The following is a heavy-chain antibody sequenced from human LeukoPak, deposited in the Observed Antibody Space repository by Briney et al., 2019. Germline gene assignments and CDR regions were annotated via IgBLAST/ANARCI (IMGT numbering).Heavy chain of an antibody. CDR1: GGSITSHH. Sequence: SETLSLTCTVSGGSITSHHWSWIRQPPGKGLEWIGDVYYSGTTIYNPSLKSRVTISVDTAKNQFSLRLSSVTAADAAVYYCASDSSGYHWFDYWGRGTLVTVSS. J-gene: IGHJ4*02. CDR3: ASDSSGYHWFDY. V-gene: IGHV4-59*11. D-gene: IGHD3-22*01. CDR2: VYYSGTT.